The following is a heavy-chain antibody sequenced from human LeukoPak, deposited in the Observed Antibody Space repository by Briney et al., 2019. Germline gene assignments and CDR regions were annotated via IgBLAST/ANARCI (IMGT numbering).Heavy chain of an antibody. Sequence: PGGSLRLSCAASGFTFDDYAMHWVRHAPGKGLEWVSGISWNSGSIGYADSVKGRFTISRDNAKNSLYLQMNSLRAEDTAVYYCVRGGLYHYSGTSGDYWGQGTLVTVSS. CDR1: GFTFDDYA. D-gene: IGHD1-26*01. CDR3: VRGGLYHYSGTSGDY. J-gene: IGHJ4*02. V-gene: IGHV3-9*01. CDR2: ISWNSGSI.